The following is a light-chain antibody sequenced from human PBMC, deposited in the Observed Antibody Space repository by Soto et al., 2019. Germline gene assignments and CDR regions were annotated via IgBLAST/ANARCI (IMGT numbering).Light chain of an antibody. CDR2: GNS. CDR1: SSNIGAGYD. Sequence: HSVLTQPPSVSGAPGQRVTISCTGSSSNIGAGYDVHWYQQLPGTAPKLLIYGNSNRPSGVPDRFSGSKSGTSASLAITGLQAEDEADYHCQSYDSSLSGYVVFGGGTKLTVL. V-gene: IGLV1-40*01. CDR3: QSYDSSLSGYVV. J-gene: IGLJ2*01.